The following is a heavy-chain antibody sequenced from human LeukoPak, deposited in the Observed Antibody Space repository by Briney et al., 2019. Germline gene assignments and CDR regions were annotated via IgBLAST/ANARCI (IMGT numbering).Heavy chain of an antibody. CDR2: ISSSGIST. V-gene: IGHV3-64*01. D-gene: IGHD6-19*01. Sequence: GGSLRLSCAASGFTFTAYAMHWVRQAPGKGPEFVSSISSSGISTYYANSVKGRFTISRDNSKNTLYLQMGSLRADDMAVYYCARRAAGGAVAYDYWGQGTLVTVSS. CDR1: GFTFTAYA. CDR3: ARRAAGGAVAYDY. J-gene: IGHJ4*02.